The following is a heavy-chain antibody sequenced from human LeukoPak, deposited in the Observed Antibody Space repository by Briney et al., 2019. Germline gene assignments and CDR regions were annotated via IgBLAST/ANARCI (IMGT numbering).Heavy chain of an antibody. Sequence: ASVKVSCKASGYIFTAYYLHWVRQAPGQGLERMGWIKANSGDTNYAQKFQGRVTMTRDTSISTVYMELSRLTSDDTAVYYCTRVGDDYPYWGQGTLVTVSS. V-gene: IGHV1-2*02. CDR2: IKANSGDT. CDR1: GYIFTAYY. D-gene: IGHD5-24*01. J-gene: IGHJ4*02. CDR3: TRVGDDYPY.